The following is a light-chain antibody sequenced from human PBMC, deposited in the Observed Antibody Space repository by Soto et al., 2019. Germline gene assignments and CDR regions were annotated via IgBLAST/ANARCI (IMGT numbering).Light chain of an antibody. Sequence: QSVLTQSPSASGTPGQRVTISCSGSTSNIGTYAVTWYQQLPGTAPTLLIFRNHQRPSGVPDRLSGSKSGTSASLAISGPQSADEADYYCAAWNASLRAVVFGGETKLTVL. J-gene: IGLJ2*01. CDR2: RNH. V-gene: IGLV1-44*01. CDR1: TSNIGTYA. CDR3: AAWNASLRAVV.